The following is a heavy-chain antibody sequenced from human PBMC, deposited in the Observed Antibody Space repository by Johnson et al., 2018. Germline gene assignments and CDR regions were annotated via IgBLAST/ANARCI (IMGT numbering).Heavy chain of an antibody. Sequence: VQLQESGGGLVQPGGSLKLSCAASGFTFSSYAMSWVRQAPGKGLEWVSAISGSGGSTYYADSVKGRFTISRDNSKNTLYLQMNSLRAEDTAVYYCARSLGLDSSGYYYGSFQHWGQGTLVTVSS. CDR3: ARSLGLDSSGYYYGSFQH. D-gene: IGHD3-22*01. CDR2: ISGSGGST. J-gene: IGHJ1*01. V-gene: IGHV3-23*01. CDR1: GFTFSSYA.